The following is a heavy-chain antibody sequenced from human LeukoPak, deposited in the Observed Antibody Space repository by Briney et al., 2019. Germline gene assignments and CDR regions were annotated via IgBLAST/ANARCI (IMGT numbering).Heavy chain of an antibody. CDR2: ISSSSSYI. CDR1: GFTFSSYS. Sequence: GGPLRLSCAASGFTFSSYSMNWVRQAPGKGLEWVSSISSSSSYIYYADSVKGRFTISRDNAKNSLYLQMNSLRAEDTAVYYCARAGLVVVVAATLSWFDPWGQGTLVTVSS. J-gene: IGHJ5*02. CDR3: ARAGLVVVVAATLSWFDP. V-gene: IGHV3-21*01. D-gene: IGHD2-15*01.